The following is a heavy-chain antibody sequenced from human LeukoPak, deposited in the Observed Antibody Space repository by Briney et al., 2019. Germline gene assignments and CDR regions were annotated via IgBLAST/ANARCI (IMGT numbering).Heavy chain of an antibody. CDR2: IYTSGTT. CDR1: GGSISSGDYY. J-gene: IGHJ6*03. Sequence: SETLSLTCTVSGGSISSGDYYWSWIRQPPGKGLEWIGYIYTSGTTTYNPSLKSRVTISLDTSKNQFSLNLTSVTATDTAVYYCARRTYYYGSGSATYYYYMDVWGKGTTVTVSS. D-gene: IGHD3-10*01. CDR3: ARRTYYYGSGSATYYYYMDV. V-gene: IGHV4-61*08.